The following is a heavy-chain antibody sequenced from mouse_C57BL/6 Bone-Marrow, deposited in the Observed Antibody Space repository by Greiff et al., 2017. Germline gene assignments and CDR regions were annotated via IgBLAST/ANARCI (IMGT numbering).Heavy chain of an antibody. Sequence: VKLQESGAELVKPGASVKISCKASGYAFSSYWMNWVKQRPGKGLEWIGQIYPGDGDTNYNGKFKGKATLTADTSSSTAYMQLSSLTSEDSAVYFCARSRYYGSRRYFDVWGTGTTVTVSS. D-gene: IGHD1-1*01. CDR3: ARSRYYGSRRYFDV. J-gene: IGHJ1*03. CDR1: GYAFSSYW. CDR2: IYPGDGDT. V-gene: IGHV1-80*01.